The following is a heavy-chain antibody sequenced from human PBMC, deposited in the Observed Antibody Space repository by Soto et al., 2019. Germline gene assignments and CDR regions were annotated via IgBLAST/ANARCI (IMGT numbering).Heavy chain of an antibody. CDR1: GGSISSGGYY. V-gene: IGHV4-31*03. Sequence: SETLSLTCTVSGGSISSGGYYWSWIRQHPGKGLEWIGYIYYSGSTYYNPSLKSRVTISVDTSKNQFSLKLSSVTAADTAVYYCARADYDSSGYYPTYYYYYGMDVWGQGTTVT. J-gene: IGHJ6*02. CDR3: ARADYDSSGYYPTYYYYYGMDV. CDR2: IYYSGST. D-gene: IGHD3-22*01.